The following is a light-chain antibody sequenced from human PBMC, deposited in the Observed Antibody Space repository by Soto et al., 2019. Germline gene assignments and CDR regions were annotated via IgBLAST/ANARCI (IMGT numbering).Light chain of an antibody. V-gene: IGKV3-11*01. J-gene: IGKJ3*01. Sequence: EIVLTQSPATLSLSPGERATLSCRASQIVRRSLACYHPRPGQSPRLLIYDASNRSTGIPARFSGGGSGTDFTLTICRLEPEDFAVYYCQHRSNWPTVGPGTKVDSK. CDR1: QIVRRS. CDR3: QHRSNWPT. CDR2: DAS.